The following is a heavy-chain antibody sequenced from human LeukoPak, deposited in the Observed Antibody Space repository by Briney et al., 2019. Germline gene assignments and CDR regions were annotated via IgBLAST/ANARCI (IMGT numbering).Heavy chain of an antibody. CDR1: GGSIGNFY. CDR3: ARDYDILTGYNAFDY. D-gene: IGHD3-9*01. Sequence: PSETLSLTCTVSGGSIGNFYWNWIRQPPGKGLEWIGFIHYSGSTNYNPSLKSRVTISVDTSKNQFSLKLSSVTAADTAVYYCARDYDILTGYNAFDYWGQGTLVTVSS. J-gene: IGHJ4*02. CDR2: IHYSGST. V-gene: IGHV4-59*12.